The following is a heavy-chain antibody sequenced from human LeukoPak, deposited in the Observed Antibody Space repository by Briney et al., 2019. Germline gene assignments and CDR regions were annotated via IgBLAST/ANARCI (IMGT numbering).Heavy chain of an antibody. Sequence: GGSLRLSCAASGFTFSSYAMHWVRQAPGKGLEYVSAISSNGGSTYYANSVKGRFTISRDNSKNTLYLQMNSLRAEDTAVYYCARAAYYYDSSYYFDYWGQGTLVTVSS. D-gene: IGHD3-22*01. CDR1: GFTFSSYA. V-gene: IGHV3-64*01. CDR2: ISSNGGST. J-gene: IGHJ4*02. CDR3: ARAAYYYDSSYYFDY.